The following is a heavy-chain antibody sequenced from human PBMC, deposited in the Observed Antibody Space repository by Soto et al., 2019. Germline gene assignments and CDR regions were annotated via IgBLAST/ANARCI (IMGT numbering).Heavy chain of an antibody. CDR1: GYNFGGYW. CDR3: ARRGFIGTQPDY. Sequence: GESLKISCKGSGYNFGGYWIGWVRQMPGKGLEWMGIIFPGDSDTRYSPSFQGQVTISADKSISTVYLQWRSLKASYTAIYFCARRGFIGTQPDYWGQGTRVTVSS. D-gene: IGHD1-7*01. CDR2: IFPGDSDT. J-gene: IGHJ4*02. V-gene: IGHV5-51*01.